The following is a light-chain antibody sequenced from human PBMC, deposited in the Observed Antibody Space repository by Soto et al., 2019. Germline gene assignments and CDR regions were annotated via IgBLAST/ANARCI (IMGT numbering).Light chain of an antibody. J-gene: IGKJ5*01. CDR1: QSISSW. V-gene: IGKV1-5*01. Sequence: DIQMTHSPSTLSASVGYRVTISCRASQSISSWLAWYQQKPGKAPKLLIYDASSLESGVPSRFSGSGSGTEFTLTISSLKSEDFAVYFCQQYNNWHPITFGQGTRLEIK. CDR2: DAS. CDR3: QQYNNWHPIT.